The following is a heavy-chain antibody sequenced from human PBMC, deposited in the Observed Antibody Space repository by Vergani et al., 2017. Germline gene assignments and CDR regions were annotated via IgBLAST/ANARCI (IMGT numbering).Heavy chain of an antibody. CDR2: INHSGST. J-gene: IGHJ6*02. V-gene: IGHV4-34*01. CDR1: GGSFSGYY. Sequence: QVQLQQWGAGLLKPSETLSLTCAVYGGSFSGYYWSWIRQPPGKGLEWIGEINHSGSTNYNPSRKSRVTISVDTSKNQFSLKLSSVTAADTAVYYCARVANYCSSTSCEPYGMDVWGQGTTVTVSS. CDR3: ARVANYCSSTSCEPYGMDV. D-gene: IGHD2-2*01.